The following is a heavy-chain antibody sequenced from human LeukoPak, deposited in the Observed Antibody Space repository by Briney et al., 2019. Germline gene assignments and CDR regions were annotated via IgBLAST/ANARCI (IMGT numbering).Heavy chain of an antibody. J-gene: IGHJ4*02. CDR1: GFTFDDYA. CDR2: ISWNSGSI. CDR3: AKDSASSGWGIDY. D-gene: IGHD6-19*01. V-gene: IGHV3-9*01. Sequence: GGSLRLSCAASGFTFDDYAMHWVRQAPGKGLEWVSGISWNSGSIGYADSVKGRFTISRDNAKNSLYLQMNSLRAEDTALYYCAKDSASSGWGIDYWGQGTLVTVSS.